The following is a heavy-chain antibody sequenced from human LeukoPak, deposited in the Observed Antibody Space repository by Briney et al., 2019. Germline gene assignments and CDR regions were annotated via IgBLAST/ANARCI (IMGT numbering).Heavy chain of an antibody. J-gene: IGHJ4*02. CDR3: TIVDTAMVVDY. D-gene: IGHD5-18*01. V-gene: IGHV1-2*02. CDR2: INPNSGGT. Sequence: ASVKVSCKASGYTFTGYYMHWVRQAPGQGLEWMGWINPNSGGTNYAQKFQGRVTMTRDTSISTAYMELSRLRSDDAAVYYCTIVDTAMVVDYWGQGTLVTVSS. CDR1: GYTFTGYY.